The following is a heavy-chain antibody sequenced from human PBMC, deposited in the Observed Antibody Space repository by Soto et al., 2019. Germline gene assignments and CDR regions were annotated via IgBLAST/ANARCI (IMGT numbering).Heavy chain of an antibody. Sequence: QVHLVQSGAEVKRPGDSVKVSCQASGYTFTDYHIHWVRQAPGQGLEWMGRVTPRSGEVYYSPKFQGRVTLTRDTSISTAYMELTTLKFDDTAVFYCARVPILGPTGDFDYWGPGTVATVSS. D-gene: IGHD1-26*01. CDR3: ARVPILGPTGDFDY. CDR1: GYTFTDYH. V-gene: IGHV1-2*02. CDR2: VTPRSGEV. J-gene: IGHJ4*02.